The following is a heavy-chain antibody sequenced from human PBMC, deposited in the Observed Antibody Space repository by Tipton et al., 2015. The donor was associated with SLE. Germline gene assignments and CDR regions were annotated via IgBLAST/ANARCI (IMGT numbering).Heavy chain of an antibody. CDR3: AREYQGSFYVNGAFDM. Sequence: SLRPSCAASGFTFSNNWMTWVRQAPGKGLEWVAHIKPDGSEEFYVDSVRGRFIISRDNAKSSLYLQMNSLNAEDTAVYYCAREYQGSFYVNGAFDMWGQGTVVTVSS. V-gene: IGHV3-7*01. D-gene: IGHD3-10*01. CDR2: IKPDGSEE. CDR1: GFTFSNNW. J-gene: IGHJ3*02.